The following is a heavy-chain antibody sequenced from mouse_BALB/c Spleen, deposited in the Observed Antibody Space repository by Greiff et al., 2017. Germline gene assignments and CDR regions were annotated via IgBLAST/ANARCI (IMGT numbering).Heavy chain of an antibody. CDR2: ISSGGGST. J-gene: IGHJ4*01. Sequence: EVQVVESGGGLVKPGGSLKLSCAASGFAFSSYDMSWVRQTPEKRLEWVAYISSGGGSTYYPDTVKGRFTISRDNAKNTLYLQMSSLKSEDTAMYYCARQGAYYRSFYAMDYWGQGTSVTVSS. D-gene: IGHD2-14*01. CDR1: GFAFSSYD. V-gene: IGHV5-12-1*01. CDR3: ARQGAYYRSFYAMDY.